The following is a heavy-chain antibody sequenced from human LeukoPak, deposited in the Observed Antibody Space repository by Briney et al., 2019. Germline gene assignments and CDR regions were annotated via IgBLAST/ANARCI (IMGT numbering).Heavy chain of an antibody. CDR2: INHSGST. CDR1: GRSFGGYY. J-gene: IGHJ4*02. Sequence: SETLSHTCAVYGRSFGGYYWSWIRQPPGKGLEWIGEINHSGSTNYNPSLKSRVTISVDTSKNQFSLKLSSVTAADTAVYYCATAVADNFDYWGQGTQVTVSS. CDR3: ATAVADNFDY. D-gene: IGHD6-19*01. V-gene: IGHV4-34*01.